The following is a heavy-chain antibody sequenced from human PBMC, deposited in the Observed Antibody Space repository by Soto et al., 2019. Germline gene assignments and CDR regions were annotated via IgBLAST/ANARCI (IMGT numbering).Heavy chain of an antibody. J-gene: IGHJ3*02. CDR2: IYPGDSDA. Sequence: GESLKTPCKVPGRTFLNQWIAWVRQIPGKGMEWMGIIYPGDSDARYSPSFAGQVTISVDKSITTAYLHWSSLEASDSAVYYCARQGDMAATPADAFDIWGQGTLVTVSS. CDR1: GRTFLNQW. D-gene: IGHD6-19*01. CDR3: ARQGDMAATPADAFDI. V-gene: IGHV5-51*01.